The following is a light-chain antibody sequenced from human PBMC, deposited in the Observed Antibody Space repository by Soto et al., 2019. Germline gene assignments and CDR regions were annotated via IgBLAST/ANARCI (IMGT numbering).Light chain of an antibody. CDR3: QQYNSYSGT. CDR2: KAS. CDR1: QSISGW. V-gene: IGKV1-5*03. J-gene: IGKJ1*01. Sequence: GDRVTITCRASQSISGWLVWYQQRPGKAPKLLIYKASNLETGVPSRFSGSGSGTEFTLTISSLQPDDFATYYCQQYNSYSGTFGQGTKVEIK.